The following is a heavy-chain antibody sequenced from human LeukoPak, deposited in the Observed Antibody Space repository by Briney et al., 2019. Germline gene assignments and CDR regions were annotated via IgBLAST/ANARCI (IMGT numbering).Heavy chain of an antibody. Sequence: PPQTLSLTCALSAGSISSVCYSCSWIRQPPGKGLEGFGYIYHSGRTYYNPSLKRRVIISVDSSKNQFSLKLSSVSAADTAVYYCAREAQQYYGSSGYLWGRGTLVTVSS. D-gene: IGHD3-22*01. V-gene: IGHV4-30-2*01. J-gene: IGHJ2*01. CDR3: AREAQQYYGSSGYL. CDR2: IYHSGRT. CDR1: AGSISSVCYS.